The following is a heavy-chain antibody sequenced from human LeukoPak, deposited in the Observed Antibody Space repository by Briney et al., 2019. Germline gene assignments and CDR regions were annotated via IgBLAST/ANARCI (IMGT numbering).Heavy chain of an antibody. CDR2: INPSGGST. D-gene: IGHD4-23*01. V-gene: IGHV1-46*01. J-gene: IGHJ4*02. Sequence: ASVKVSCKASGYTFTSYCIHWVRQAPGQGLEWLGIINPSGGSTNYAQKLQGRVTMTRDTSTSTDYMVLSSPRSEDTAVYCCATAKFGGNSYFDYWGGGTLVSVSS. CDR3: ATAKFGGNSYFDY. CDR1: GYTFTSYC.